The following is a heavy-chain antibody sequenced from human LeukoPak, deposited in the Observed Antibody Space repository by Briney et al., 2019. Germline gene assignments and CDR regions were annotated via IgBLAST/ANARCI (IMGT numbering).Heavy chain of an antibody. CDR2: ISSSSSYI. J-gene: IGHJ4*02. Sequence: PGGSLRLSCAASGFTFSSYAMSWVRQAPGKGLEWVSSISSSSSYIYYADSVKGRFTISRDNAKNSLYLQMNSLRAEDTAVYYCARAGYCSGGSCPYYFDYWGQGTLVTVSS. V-gene: IGHV3-21*01. D-gene: IGHD2-15*01. CDR3: ARAGYCSGGSCPYYFDY. CDR1: GFTFSSYA.